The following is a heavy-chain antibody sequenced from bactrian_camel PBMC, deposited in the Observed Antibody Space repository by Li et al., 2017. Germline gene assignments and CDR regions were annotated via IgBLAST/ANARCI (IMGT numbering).Heavy chain of an antibody. CDR2: IDSYRVT. D-gene: IGHD2*01. V-gene: IGHV3S55*01. CDR3: AGDSGVTRACYCTSDYCYTPVFGY. J-gene: IGHJ6*01. Sequence: VQLVESGGGSVQVGGSLRLSCTTPGNTFGSYCMGWFRQVPGKEREGVASIDSYRVTRYTDSVKGRFSISRDNAKNTLYLDMNGLKPEDTAMYYCAGDSGVTRACYCTSDYCYTPVFGYWGQGTQVTVS. CDR1: GNTFGSYC.